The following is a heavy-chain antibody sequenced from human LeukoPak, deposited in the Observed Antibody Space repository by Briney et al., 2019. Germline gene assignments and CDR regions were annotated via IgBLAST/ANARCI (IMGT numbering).Heavy chain of an antibody. V-gene: IGHV1-46*01. D-gene: IGHD6-19*01. J-gene: IGHJ4*02. Sequence: ASVKVSCKASGYTFTSYYMHWVRQAPGQGLEWMGIINPSGGSTSYAQKFQGRVTMTRDTSTSTVYMELSSLRSDDTAVYYCARALRHLIAVAGINFDYWGQGTLVTVSS. CDR3: ARALRHLIAVAGINFDY. CDR1: GYTFTSYY. CDR2: INPSGGST.